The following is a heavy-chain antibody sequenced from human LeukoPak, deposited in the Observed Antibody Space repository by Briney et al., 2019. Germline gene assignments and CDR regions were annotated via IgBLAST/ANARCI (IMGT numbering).Heavy chain of an antibody. J-gene: IGHJ4*02. Sequence: SQTLSLTCAISGDSVSSNSAAWNWIRQSPSRGLEWLGRTYYRSKWYNDYAVSVESRITINPDTPKNQFSLQLNSVTPEDTAVYYCVRGEGRGGSVAGLTLDYWGQGTLVTVSS. V-gene: IGHV6-1*01. CDR3: VRGEGRGGSVAGLTLDY. CDR1: GDSVSSNSAA. D-gene: IGHD6-19*01. CDR2: TYYRSKWYN.